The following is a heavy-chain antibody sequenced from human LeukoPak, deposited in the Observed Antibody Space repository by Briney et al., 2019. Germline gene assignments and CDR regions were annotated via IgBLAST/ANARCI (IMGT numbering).Heavy chain of an antibody. CDR3: ARVKWFGELLLDY. V-gene: IGHV1-2*02. Sequence: ASVKVSCKASGYTFTGYYMHWVRQAPGQGLKWMGWINPNSGGTNYAQKFQGRVTMTRDTSISTAYMELSRLRSDDTAVYYCARVKWFGELLLDYWGQGTLVTVSS. D-gene: IGHD3-10*01. J-gene: IGHJ4*02. CDR1: GYTFTGYY. CDR2: INPNSGGT.